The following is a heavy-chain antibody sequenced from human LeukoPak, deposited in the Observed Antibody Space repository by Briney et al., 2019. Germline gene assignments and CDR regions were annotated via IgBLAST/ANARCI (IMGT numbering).Heavy chain of an antibody. CDR3: ARDHQRGYFVW. Sequence: GGSLRLSCAASGFTVSSNYMSWVRQAPGKGLEWVSSISSSSSYIYYADSVKGRFTISRDNAKKSLYLQMNSLRVEDTAVYYCARDHQRGYFVWWGQGTLVTVSS. CDR2: ISSSSSYI. J-gene: IGHJ4*02. CDR1: GFTVSSNY. V-gene: IGHV3-21*01. D-gene: IGHD3-9*01.